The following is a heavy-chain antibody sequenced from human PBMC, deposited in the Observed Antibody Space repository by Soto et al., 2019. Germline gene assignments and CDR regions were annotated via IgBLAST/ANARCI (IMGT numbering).Heavy chain of an antibody. D-gene: IGHD6-13*01. CDR3: ARDWYPRFDP. J-gene: IGHJ5*02. CDR2: INPSSGET. Sequence: QIQLVQSGPEVKKPGASVKVSCKAPGYTFSTYGITWVRQAPGQGLEWMGWINPSSGETNYAQNFQGRVTVTTDTSVTTAYLELRNLRSDDTAAYYCARDWYPRFDPWGQGTLVTVSS. CDR1: GYTFSTYG. V-gene: IGHV1-18*01.